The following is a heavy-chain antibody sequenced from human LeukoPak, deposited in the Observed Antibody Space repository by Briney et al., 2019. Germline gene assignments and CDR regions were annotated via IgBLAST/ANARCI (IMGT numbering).Heavy chain of an antibody. D-gene: IGHD6-19*01. CDR3: AKDIRSSGWYDHFDL. CDR2: ISWNSGSI. J-gene: IGHJ2*01. CDR1: GFTVSSNY. V-gene: IGHV3-9*01. Sequence: GGSLRLSCAASGFTVSSNYMSWVRQAPGKGLEWVSGISWNSGSIGYADSVKGRFTISRDNAKNSLYLQMNSLRAEDTALYYCAKDIRSSGWYDHFDLWGRGTLVTVSS.